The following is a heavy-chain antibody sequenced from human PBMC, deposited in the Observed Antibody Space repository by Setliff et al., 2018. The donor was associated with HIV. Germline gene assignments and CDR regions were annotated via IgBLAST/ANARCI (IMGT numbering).Heavy chain of an antibody. J-gene: IGHJ4*02. Sequence: PGGSLRLSCAASGFTFSSYGMHWVRQAPGKGLEWVAVIWYDGSNKYYADSVKGRLTISRDNSKNTLYLQMNSLRAEDTAVYYCARGGSSWYYGKGPWLDYFDYWGQGTLVTVSS. CDR3: ARGGSSWYYGKGPWLDYFDY. D-gene: IGHD6-13*01. V-gene: IGHV3-33*01. CDR2: IWYDGSNK. CDR1: GFTFSSYG.